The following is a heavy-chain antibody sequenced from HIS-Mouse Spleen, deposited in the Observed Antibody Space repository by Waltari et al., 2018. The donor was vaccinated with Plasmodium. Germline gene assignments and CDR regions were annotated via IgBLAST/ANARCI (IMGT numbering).Heavy chain of an antibody. CDR2: IYYSGST. CDR1: GGFLSSGGYS. Sequence: QLQLQESGPGLVKPSQTLSLTCTVTGGFLSSGGYSWSWIRQHPGKGLEWIGYIYYSGSTYYNPSLKSRVTISVDTSKNQFSLKLSSVTAADTAVYYCARSIAATVTFYFDYWGQGTLVTVSS. J-gene: IGHJ4*02. V-gene: IGHV4-31*03. D-gene: IGHD6-13*01. CDR3: ARSIAATVTFYFDY.